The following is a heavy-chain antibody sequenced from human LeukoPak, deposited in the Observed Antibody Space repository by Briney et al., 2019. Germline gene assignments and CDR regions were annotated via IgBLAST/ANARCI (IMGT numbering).Heavy chain of an antibody. CDR2: ISYDGSNK. J-gene: IGHJ4*02. D-gene: IGHD1-26*01. V-gene: IGHV3-30-3*01. CDR1: GFTFSSYA. Sequence: PGGSLRLSCAASGFTFSSYAMHWVRQAPGTGLEWVAVISYDGSNKYYADSVKGRFTISRDNSKNTLYLQMNSLRAEDTAVYYCAREPRSYYVYYFDYWGQGTLVTVSS. CDR3: AREPRSYYVYYFDY.